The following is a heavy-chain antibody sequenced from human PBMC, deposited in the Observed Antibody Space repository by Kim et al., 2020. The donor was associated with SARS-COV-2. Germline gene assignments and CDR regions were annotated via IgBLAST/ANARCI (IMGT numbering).Heavy chain of an antibody. CDR1: GFTFSSYA. Sequence: GGSLRLSCAASGFTFSSYAMSWVRQAPGKGLEWVSAISGSGGSTYYADSVKGRFTISRDNSKNTLYLQMNSLRAEDTAVYYCAKGAPDYDSSGYYSETPDNWFDPWGQGTLVTVSS. D-gene: IGHD3-22*01. J-gene: IGHJ5*02. CDR2: ISGSGGST. CDR3: AKGAPDYDSSGYYSETPDNWFDP. V-gene: IGHV3-23*01.